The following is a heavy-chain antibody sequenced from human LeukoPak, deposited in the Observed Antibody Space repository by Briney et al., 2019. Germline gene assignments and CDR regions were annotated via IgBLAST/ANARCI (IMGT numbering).Heavy chain of an antibody. D-gene: IGHD3-9*01. Sequence: PARSLRLSCAASGFTFSTYGFHWVRQAPGKGLDWVAVIWYDGTIAYYGDSVKGRFTVSKDNSKNTLYLQMNSLRAEDTAVYYCARDWALTGFDYWGQGTLVTVSS. CDR2: IWYDGTIA. CDR1: GFTFSTYG. CDR3: ARDWALTGFDY. J-gene: IGHJ4*02. V-gene: IGHV3-33*01.